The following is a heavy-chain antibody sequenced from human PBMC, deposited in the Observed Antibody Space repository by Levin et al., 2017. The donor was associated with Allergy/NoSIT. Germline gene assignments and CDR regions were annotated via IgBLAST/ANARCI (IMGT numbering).Heavy chain of an antibody. CDR1: GYTFTSYG. CDR2: INAYNGDT. CDR3: AREGNEVADY. J-gene: IGHJ4*02. Sequence: ASVKVSCKASGYTFTSYGISWVRQAPGQGLEWMAWINAYNGDTKYVQRFQDRVTMTTDTSTSTAYMELSSLGFDDTAVYYCAREGNEVADYWGQGTLVTVSS. D-gene: IGHD1-1*01. V-gene: IGHV1-18*01.